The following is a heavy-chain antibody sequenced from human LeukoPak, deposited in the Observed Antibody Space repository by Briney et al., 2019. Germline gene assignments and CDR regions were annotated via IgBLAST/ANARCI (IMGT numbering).Heavy chain of an antibody. V-gene: IGHV3-23*01. CDR3: AKDSGYSSGWSPYYFDY. CDR2: ISGSGGST. Sequence: PGGSLRLSCAASAFPFTSYAMRSAPPAPGKGLEWVSAISGSGGSTYYADSVKGRFTISRDNSKNTLYLQMNSLRAEDTAVYYCAKDSGYSSGWSPYYFDYWGQGTLVTVSS. J-gene: IGHJ4*02. D-gene: IGHD6-19*01. CDR1: AFPFTSYA.